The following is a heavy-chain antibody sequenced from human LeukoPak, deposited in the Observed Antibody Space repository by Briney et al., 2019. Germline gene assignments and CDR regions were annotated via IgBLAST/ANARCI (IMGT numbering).Heavy chain of an antibody. CDR2: ISSSSSYI. CDR1: GFTFSSYS. Sequence: PGGSLRLSCAASGFTFSSYSMNWVRQAPGKGLEWVSSISSSSSYIYYADSVKGRFTISRDNAKNSLYLQMNSLRAEDTAVYYCARVGVLMTTVTTYAFDIWGQGTMVTVSS. CDR3: ARVGVLMTTVTTYAFDI. D-gene: IGHD4-17*01. V-gene: IGHV3-21*01. J-gene: IGHJ3*02.